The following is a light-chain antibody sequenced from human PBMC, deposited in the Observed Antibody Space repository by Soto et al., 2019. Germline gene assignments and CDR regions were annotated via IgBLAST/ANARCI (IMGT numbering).Light chain of an antibody. J-gene: IGKJ5*01. V-gene: IGKV1-27*01. CDR2: AAS. Sequence: DIQMTQSPSSLSASVGDRVTITCRASRGINTFLAWYQQNPGKVPKLLISAASTSQSGVPSRFSGSGAGTDFTLTITSLQPDDVATYYCQKYRGVNSFGQGTRLEIK. CDR1: RGINTF. CDR3: QKYRGVNS.